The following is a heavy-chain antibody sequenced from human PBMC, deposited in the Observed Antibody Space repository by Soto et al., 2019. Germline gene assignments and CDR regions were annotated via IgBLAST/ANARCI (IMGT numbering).Heavy chain of an antibody. V-gene: IGHV1-69*13. CDR3: VRSRRITMIVVVIDDAFDI. Sequence: ASVKVSCKASGGTFSSYAISWVRQAPGQGLEWMGGIIPIFGTANYAQKFKGRVTITADESTRTAYMELSSLRSEDTAVYYCVRSRRITMIVVVIDDAFDIWG. CDR2: IIPIFGTA. D-gene: IGHD3-22*01. J-gene: IGHJ3*02. CDR1: GGTFSSYA.